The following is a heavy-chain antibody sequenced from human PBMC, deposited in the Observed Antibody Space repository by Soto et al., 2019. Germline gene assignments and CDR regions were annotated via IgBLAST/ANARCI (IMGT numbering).Heavy chain of an antibody. D-gene: IGHD3-10*01. CDR1: GYTFTGYA. Sequence: GDSVKVACKASGYTFTGYAMHWVRQAPGQRLEWMGWIIPVFGTANYAQKFQGRVTITADESTSTAYLELSSLRSEDTALYYCARDGIINIWPYYFGMDVWGQGITVTVSS. V-gene: IGHV1-69*13. CDR2: IIPVFGTA. CDR3: ARDGIINIWPYYFGMDV. J-gene: IGHJ6*02.